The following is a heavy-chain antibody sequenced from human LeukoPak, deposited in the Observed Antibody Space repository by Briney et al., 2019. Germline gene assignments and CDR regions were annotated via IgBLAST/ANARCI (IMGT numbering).Heavy chain of an antibody. CDR2: ISPSGDIT. J-gene: IGHJ3*02. Sequence: GGSLRLSCAASGFTFSNHGMNWVRQAPGKGLEWVSDISPSGDITYYADSVKGRFTISRDNSKNTLYLQMNSLRAEDTAVYYCAKSSYSPYDSSGYYYDAFDIWGQGTMVTVSS. D-gene: IGHD3-22*01. CDR3: AKSSYSPYDSSGYYYDAFDI. CDR1: GFTFSNHG. V-gene: IGHV3-23*01.